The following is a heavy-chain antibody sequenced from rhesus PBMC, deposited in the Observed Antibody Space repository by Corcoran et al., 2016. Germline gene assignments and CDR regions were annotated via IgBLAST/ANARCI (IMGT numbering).Heavy chain of an antibody. CDR1: GYSLTSYW. CDR3: AKGAAAALHFDY. CDR2: IDPRDSAT. J-gene: IGHJ4*01. D-gene: IGHD6-25*01. V-gene: IGHV5-20*02. Sequence: EVQLVQAGAEVKRPGESLKISCKTSGYSLTSYWISWVRQLPGKGLEWMGAIDPRDSATIYSPSFQAPIPSSADKSISTASLQWSSLKASDTSTYYCAKGAAAALHFDYWGQGVLVTVSS.